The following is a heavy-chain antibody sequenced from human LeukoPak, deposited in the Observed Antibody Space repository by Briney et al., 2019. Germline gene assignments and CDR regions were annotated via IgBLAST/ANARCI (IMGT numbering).Heavy chain of an antibody. CDR1: GFSFSSYN. CDR3: ARMMLVATIWFDP. J-gene: IGHJ5*02. D-gene: IGHD5-12*01. Sequence: GGSLRLSCAASGFSFSSYNMNWVRLAPGKGLEWVSSITSSSSYTFYADSVKGRFTISRDNAKNSLYLQMNSLRAEDTAVYYCARMMLVATIWFDPWGQGTLVTVSS. CDR2: ITSSSSYT. V-gene: IGHV3-21*04.